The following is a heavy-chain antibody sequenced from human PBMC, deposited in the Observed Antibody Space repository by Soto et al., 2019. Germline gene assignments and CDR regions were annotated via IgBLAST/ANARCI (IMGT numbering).Heavy chain of an antibody. D-gene: IGHD4-17*01. V-gene: IGHV4-4*02. Sequence: SETLSLTCAVSGGSISSSNWWSWVRQPPGKGLEWIGEIYHSGSTNYNPSLKSRVTISVDKSKNQFSLKLSSVTAADTAVYYCASPFVSTVTPSNLTNWGQGTLVTVSS. J-gene: IGHJ4*02. CDR3: ASPFVSTVTPSNLTN. CDR2: IYHSGST. CDR1: GGSISSSNW.